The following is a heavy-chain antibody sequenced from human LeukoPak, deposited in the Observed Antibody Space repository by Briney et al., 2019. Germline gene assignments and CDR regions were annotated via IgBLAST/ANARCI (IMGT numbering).Heavy chain of an antibody. CDR2: IYYSGST. D-gene: IGHD6-13*01. CDR3: ARDRGLAAVGIDY. J-gene: IGHJ4*02. V-gene: IGHV4-31*03. CDR1: GGSISSGGYY. Sequence: SSETLSLTCTVSGGSISSGGYYWSWIRQHPGKGLEWIGYIYYSGSTYYNPSLKSRVTISVDTSKNQFSLKLSSVTAADTAVYYCARDRGLAAVGIDYWGQGTLVTVSS.